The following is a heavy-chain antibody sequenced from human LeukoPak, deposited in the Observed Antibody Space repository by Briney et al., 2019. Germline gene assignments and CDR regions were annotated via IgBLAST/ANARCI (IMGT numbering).Heavy chain of an antibody. CDR3: ARDIYDRRAFDI. D-gene: IGHD1-14*01. Sequence: GGSLRLSCAASGFTFDDYGMSWVRQAPGKELEWVSGINWNGGSTGYADSVKGRFTISIDNAKNSLYLQMNSLRAEDTALYYCARDIYDRRAFDIWGQGTMVTVSS. J-gene: IGHJ3*02. CDR2: INWNGGST. V-gene: IGHV3-20*04. CDR1: GFTFDDYG.